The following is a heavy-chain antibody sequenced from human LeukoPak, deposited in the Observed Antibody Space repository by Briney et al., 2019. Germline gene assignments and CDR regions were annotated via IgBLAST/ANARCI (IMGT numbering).Heavy chain of an antibody. Sequence: SETLSLTCTVSGGSISSSSYYWGWIRQPLGKGLEWIGSIYYSGSTNYNPSLKSRVTISVDTSKNQFSLKLSSVTAADTAVYYCASYGSGSRYWGQGTLVTVSS. D-gene: IGHD3-10*01. CDR1: GGSISSSSYY. CDR2: IYYSGST. CDR3: ASYGSGSRY. V-gene: IGHV4-39*07. J-gene: IGHJ4*02.